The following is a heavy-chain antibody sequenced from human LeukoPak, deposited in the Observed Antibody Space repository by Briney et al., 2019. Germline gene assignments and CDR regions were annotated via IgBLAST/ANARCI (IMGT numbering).Heavy chain of an antibody. D-gene: IGHD3-3*01. CDR3: ARSGSDFDY. CDR2: IKEDGSEK. V-gene: IGHV3-7*01. Sequence: GGSLRLSCAASGFSVINNYMTWVRQAPGKGLEWVANIKEDGSEKNYVDSVKGRFTLSRDNAKNSLYLQMNSLRAEDTAVYYCARSGSDFDYWGQGTLVSVSS. J-gene: IGHJ4*02. CDR1: GFSVINNY.